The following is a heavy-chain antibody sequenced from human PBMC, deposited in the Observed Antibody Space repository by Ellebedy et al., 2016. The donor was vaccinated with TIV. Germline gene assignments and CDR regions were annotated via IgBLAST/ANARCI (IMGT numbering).Heavy chain of an antibody. D-gene: IGHD5/OR15-5a*01. J-gene: IGHJ4*02. CDR2: ISGSGGST. CDR1: GFTFSSYA. CDR3: AKTGGGPTSTLY. Sequence: GESLKISCAASGFTFSSYAMSWVRQAPGKGLEWVSAISGSGGSTYYADSVKGRFTISRDNSKNTLYLQMNSLRAEDTAVYYCAKTGGGPTSTLYWGQGTLVTVSS. V-gene: IGHV3-23*01.